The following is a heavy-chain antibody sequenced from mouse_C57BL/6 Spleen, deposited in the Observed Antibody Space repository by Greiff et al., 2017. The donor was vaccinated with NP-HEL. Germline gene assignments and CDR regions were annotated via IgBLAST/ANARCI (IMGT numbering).Heavy chain of an antibody. CDR2: ISDGGSYT. J-gene: IGHJ3*01. Sequence: EVQLVESGGGLVKPGGSLKLSCAASGFTFSSYAMSWVRQTPEKRLEWVATISDGGSYTYYPDNVKGRFTISSDNAKNNLYLQMSHLKSEDTAMYYCARSTTAQVLAYWGQGTLVTVSA. CDR3: ARSTTAQVLAY. CDR1: GFTFSSYA. V-gene: IGHV5-4*01. D-gene: IGHD3-2*02.